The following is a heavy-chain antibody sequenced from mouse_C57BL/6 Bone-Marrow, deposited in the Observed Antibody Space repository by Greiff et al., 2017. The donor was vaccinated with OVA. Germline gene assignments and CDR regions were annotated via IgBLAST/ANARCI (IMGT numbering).Heavy chain of an antibody. J-gene: IGHJ4*01. CDR2: IYPRSGNT. V-gene: IGHV1-81*01. D-gene: IGHD1-1*01. CDR1: GYTFTSYG. Sequence: QVQLQQSGAELARPGASVKLSCKASGYTFTSYGISWVKQRTGQGLEWIGEIYPRSGNTYYNEKFKGKATLTADKSSSTAYMELRSLTSEDSAVYFCARHYITTLVATPYAMDYWGQGTSVTVSS. CDR3: ARHYITTLVATPYAMDY.